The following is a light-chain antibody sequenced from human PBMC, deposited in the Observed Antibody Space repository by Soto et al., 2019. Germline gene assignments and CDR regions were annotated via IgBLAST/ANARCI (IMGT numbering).Light chain of an antibody. CDR1: QSVSSN. Sequence: EIVMTQSPATLSVSPGERATLSCRASQSVSSNLAWYQQRPGQAPRLLIFGASTRATGIPARFSGGGSGTEFTLTISSLQSEDSAVYHCQQYNKWPLTFSGGTKVEIK. J-gene: IGKJ4*01. CDR2: GAS. CDR3: QQYNKWPLT. V-gene: IGKV3-15*01.